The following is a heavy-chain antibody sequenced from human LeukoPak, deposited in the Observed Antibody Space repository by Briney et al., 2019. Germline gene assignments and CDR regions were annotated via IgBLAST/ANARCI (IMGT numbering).Heavy chain of an antibody. V-gene: IGHV1-69*13. CDR1: GGTFSSYA. CDR2: TIPIFGTA. Sequence: GASVKVSCKASGGTFSSYAISWVRQAPGQGPEWMGGTIPIFGTANYAQKFQGRVTITADESTSTAYMELSSLRSEDTAVYYCARGRTEYYSYTYYYGMDVWGQGTTVTVSS. CDR3: ARGRTEYYSYTYYYGMDV. J-gene: IGHJ6*02. D-gene: IGHD2/OR15-2a*01.